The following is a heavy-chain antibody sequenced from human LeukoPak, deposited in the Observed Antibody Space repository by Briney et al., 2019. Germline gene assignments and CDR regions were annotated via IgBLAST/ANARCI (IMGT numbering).Heavy chain of an antibody. CDR2: ISAYNGDT. J-gene: IGHJ5*02. Sequence: ASVKVSCKASGYTFTSYGISWVRQAPGQGLEWMGWISAYNGDTNYAQKFQGRVTMTTDTATSTAFVELRSLRSDDTAVYYCARGGTYNWFDPWGHGALVTVSS. D-gene: IGHD1-1*01. CDR3: ARGGTYNWFDP. CDR1: GYTFTSYG. V-gene: IGHV1-18*01.